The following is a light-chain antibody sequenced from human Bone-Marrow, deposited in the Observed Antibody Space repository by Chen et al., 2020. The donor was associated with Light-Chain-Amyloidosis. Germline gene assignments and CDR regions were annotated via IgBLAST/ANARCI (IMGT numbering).Light chain of an antibody. CDR1: QDISSY. Sequence: DIQLTQSPTFLSVSVGDRVTITCRASQDISSYLAWYQQKPGKAPKLLIYAASTLQSGVPSRFSGSGSGTEFTLTISSLQPEDFATYYCQQLDNYPRTFGQGTKVEVK. CDR3: QQLDNYPRT. CDR2: AAS. J-gene: IGKJ1*01. V-gene: IGKV1-9*01.